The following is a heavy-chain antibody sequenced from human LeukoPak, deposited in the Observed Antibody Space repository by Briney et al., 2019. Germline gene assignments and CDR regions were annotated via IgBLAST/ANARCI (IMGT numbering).Heavy chain of an antibody. CDR1: GFTFISSA. CDR2: IVVGSDNT. J-gene: IGHJ4*02. Sequence: GASVKVSCKASGFTFISSAMQWVRQARGQRLEWIGWIVVGSDNTNYAQKFQERVTITRDMSTSTAYMELSSLRSEDTAVYYCAAIANWGTRQPFDYWGQGTLVIVSP. D-gene: IGHD7-27*01. CDR3: AAIANWGTRQPFDY. V-gene: IGHV1-58*02.